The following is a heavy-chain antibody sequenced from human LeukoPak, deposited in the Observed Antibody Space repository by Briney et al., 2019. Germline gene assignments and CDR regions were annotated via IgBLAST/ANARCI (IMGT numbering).Heavy chain of an antibody. D-gene: IGHD3-22*01. V-gene: IGHV4-59*01. CDR3: ARGYYDSSGYLISYNWFDP. Sequence: SETLSLTCTVSGGSISHYYWSWIRHPPGQGLEWIVYTYYSESTNYNPSLKSRITISVDTSKNQFSLKLSSVTAADTAVYYCARGYYDSSGYLISYNWFDPWGQGTLVTVSS. CDR1: GGSISHYY. J-gene: IGHJ5*02. CDR2: TYYSEST.